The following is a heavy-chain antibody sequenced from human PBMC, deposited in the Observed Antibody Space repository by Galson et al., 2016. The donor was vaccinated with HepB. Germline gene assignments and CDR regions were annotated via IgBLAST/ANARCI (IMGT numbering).Heavy chain of an antibody. CDR3: ARAPYLYLAAAAYYFDY. CDR2: ISWNGGST. Sequence: SLRLSCAASGFTFDDYGMSWVRQTPGKGLEWVSGISWNGGSTGYADSVKGRFTISGDNAKNSLYLQMNSLRAEDTALYYCARAPYLYLAAAAYYFDYWGQGTLVTVSS. D-gene: IGHD6-13*01. V-gene: IGHV3-20*04. J-gene: IGHJ4*02. CDR1: GFTFDDYG.